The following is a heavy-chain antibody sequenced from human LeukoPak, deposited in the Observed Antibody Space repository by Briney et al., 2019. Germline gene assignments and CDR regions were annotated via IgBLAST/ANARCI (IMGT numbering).Heavy chain of an antibody. Sequence: PSETLSRTCSVSGVSITKNGYYWGWLRQSPETGLEWIGSMHYSGSTYYNPALNTRVTISVDTSKNQFSLKLTSVTAADTAVYYCCGSGWFAGPFGYWGQGALVTVSS. V-gene: IGHV4-39*07. CDR2: MHYSGST. CDR1: GVSITKNGYY. J-gene: IGHJ4*02. CDR3: CGSGWFAGPFGY. D-gene: IGHD6-19*01.